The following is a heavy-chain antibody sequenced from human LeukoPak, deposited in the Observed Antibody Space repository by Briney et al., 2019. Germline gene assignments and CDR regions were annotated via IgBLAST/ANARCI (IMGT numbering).Heavy chain of an antibody. D-gene: IGHD3-9*01. J-gene: IGHJ4*02. CDR2: IDPSDSYT. V-gene: IGHV5-10-1*01. CDR1: GYSFTSYW. CDR3: ARLTDQSDIILTGNFDY. Sequence: GESLKISCKGSGYSFTSYWISWVRQMPGKGLEWMGRIDPSDSYTNYSPSFQGHVTISVDKSISTAYLQWSSLKASDTAMYYCARLTDQSDIILTGNFDYWGQGTLVTVSS.